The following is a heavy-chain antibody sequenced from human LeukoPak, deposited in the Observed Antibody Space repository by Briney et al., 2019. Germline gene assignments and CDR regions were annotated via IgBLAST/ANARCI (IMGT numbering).Heavy chain of an antibody. CDR2: ISSSSIYI. V-gene: IGHV3-21*01. CDR3: ARLTTVHPYYYYYYMDV. J-gene: IGHJ6*03. CDR1: GFTFSSYS. Sequence: GGSLRLSCAASGFTFSSYSMNWVRQAPGKGLEWVSSISSSSIYIYYADSVKGRFTISRDNAKNSLYLQMNSLRAEDTAVYYCARLTTVHPYYYYYYMDVWGKGTTVTVSS. D-gene: IGHD4-17*01.